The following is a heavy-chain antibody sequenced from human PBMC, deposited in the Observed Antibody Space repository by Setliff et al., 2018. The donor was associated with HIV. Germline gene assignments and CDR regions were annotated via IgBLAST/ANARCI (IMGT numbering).Heavy chain of an antibody. D-gene: IGHD1-26*01. CDR1: GGSISSYY. Sequence: SETLSLTCTVSGGSISSYYWSWIRQPPGKGLEWIGSIYTSGSTNYNPSLKSRLTISLDTKNQFSVKLSSVTAADTAVYYCARGHPLYSGSYYGDYWGQGTLVTVSS. CDR2: IYTSGST. V-gene: IGHV4-4*08. CDR3: ARGHPLYSGSYYGDY. J-gene: IGHJ4*02.